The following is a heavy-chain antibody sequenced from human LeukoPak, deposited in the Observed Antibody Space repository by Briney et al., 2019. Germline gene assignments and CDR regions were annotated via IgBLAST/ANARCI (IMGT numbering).Heavy chain of an antibody. D-gene: IGHD4-17*01. CDR1: GFTFSSYA. CDR2: SNSAGSN. J-gene: IGHJ4*02. Sequence: GGSMRLSCAASGFTFSSYAMSWIRQAPGQGLEWVSASNSAGSNYYGDSVRGRFTISRDNSKNVLYLQMNSLRAEDTALYYCAKDQNTVATAPFYYWGQGTLVTGSS. CDR3: AKDQNTVATAPFYY. V-gene: IGHV3-23*01.